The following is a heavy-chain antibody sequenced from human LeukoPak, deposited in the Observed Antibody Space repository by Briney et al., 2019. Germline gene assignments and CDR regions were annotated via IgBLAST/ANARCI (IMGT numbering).Heavy chain of an antibody. Sequence: PGGSLRLSCAASGFTFSSYGMHWVRQAPGKGLEWVAVISYDGSNRYYAESVQGRLTISRDNSKNTLYLQMNSLRAEDTAVYYCARKGGYQTDYWGQGTLVTVSS. V-gene: IGHV3-30*03. CDR2: ISYDGSNR. CDR1: GFTFSSYG. CDR3: ARKGGYQTDY. J-gene: IGHJ4*02. D-gene: IGHD2-2*01.